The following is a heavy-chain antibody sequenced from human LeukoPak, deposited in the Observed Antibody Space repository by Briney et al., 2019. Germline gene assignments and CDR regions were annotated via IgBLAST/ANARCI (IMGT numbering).Heavy chain of an antibody. CDR2: IEQDGSEK. Sequence: GGSVRLSCAASGFTFSSYWMSWVRQARGKGGEGGANIEQDGSEKYCVDSVKGRFTLARDNAKNPLYLQMNSLTAEDTAVYYCARELIVGATWHYYYYMDVWGKGTTVTVSS. CDR3: ARELIVGATWHYYYYMDV. CDR1: GFTFSSYW. D-gene: IGHD1-26*01. V-gene: IGHV3-7*01. J-gene: IGHJ6*03.